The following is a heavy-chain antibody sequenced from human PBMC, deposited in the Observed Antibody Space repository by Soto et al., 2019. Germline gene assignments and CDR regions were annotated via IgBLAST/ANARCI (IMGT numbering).Heavy chain of an antibody. CDR2: IDGSGGTT. Sequence: PGGSLRLSCAASGFPFSSTGMTWVRQAPGKGLDWVSTIDGSGGTTYYADSVKGRFTISRDNSMNTVYLQMNSLPADDTALYYCAKNSGWFNTWGQGALVTVSS. J-gene: IGHJ5*02. CDR3: AKNSGWFNT. V-gene: IGHV3-23*01. CDR1: GFPFSSTG. D-gene: IGHD3-10*01.